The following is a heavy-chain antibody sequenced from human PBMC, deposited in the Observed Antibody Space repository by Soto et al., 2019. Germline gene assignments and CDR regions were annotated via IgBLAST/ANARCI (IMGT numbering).Heavy chain of an antibody. Sequence: GGSLRLSCAASGFTFSSYSMNWVRQAPGKGLECVSSITSSSSYMYYADSVKGRFTISRDNAKNSLYLQMNSLRAEDTAVYYCARDSPVDYYDSSGYYFDYCGQGTLVNVSS. J-gene: IGHJ4*02. D-gene: IGHD3-22*01. CDR1: GFTFSSYS. CDR3: ARDSPVDYYDSSGYYFDY. V-gene: IGHV3-21*06. CDR2: ITSSSSYM.